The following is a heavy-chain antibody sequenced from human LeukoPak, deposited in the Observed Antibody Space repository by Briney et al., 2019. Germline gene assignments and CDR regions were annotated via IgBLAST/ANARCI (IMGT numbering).Heavy chain of an antibody. CDR1: GFTFNSYG. CDR2: IWYDGSNK. Sequence: GGTQRLSRAAYGFTFNSYGMHGVGLAPGKGLEGVAVIWYDGSNKYYADSVMGRFTISRDNSKNTLYLQMNSLRFEDTAVYYCARVLAYGVYAAADHFDYWGQGTLVTGSS. CDR3: ARVLAYGVYAAADHFDY. V-gene: IGHV3-33*01. J-gene: IGHJ4*02. D-gene: IGHD4-17*01.